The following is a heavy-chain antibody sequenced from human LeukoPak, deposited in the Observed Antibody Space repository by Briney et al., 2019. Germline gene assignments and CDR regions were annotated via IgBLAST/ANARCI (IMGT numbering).Heavy chain of an antibody. V-gene: IGHV3-21*01. CDR3: ARRRYYYGSGDY. CDR1: GFTFSSYS. J-gene: IGHJ4*02. Sequence: GGSLRLSCAASGFTFSSYSMNWVRQALGKGLEWVSSISSSSSYIYYADSVKGRFTISRDNAKNSLYLQMNSLRAEDTAVYYCARRRYYYGSGDYWGQGTLVTVSS. CDR2: ISSSSSYI. D-gene: IGHD3-10*01.